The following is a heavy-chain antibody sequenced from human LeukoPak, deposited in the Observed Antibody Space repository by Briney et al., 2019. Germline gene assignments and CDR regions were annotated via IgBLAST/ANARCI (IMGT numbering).Heavy chain of an antibody. CDR2: IYPDENDATT. CDR1: GFTVSSNY. Sequence: GWSLRLSCAASGFTVSSNYMSWVRQAPGKGLEWVSVIYPDENDATTHYVASVKGRFSISRDNSKNTLYLQMRSLRAEDTALYYCARAPPGASGGFFDYWGQGALVTVSS. CDR3: ARAPPGASGGFFDY. V-gene: IGHV3-53*03. D-gene: IGHD2-8*02. J-gene: IGHJ4*02.